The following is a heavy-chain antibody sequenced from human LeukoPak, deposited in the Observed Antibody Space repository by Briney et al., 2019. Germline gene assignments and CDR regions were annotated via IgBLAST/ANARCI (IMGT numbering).Heavy chain of an antibody. V-gene: IGHV4-34*01. D-gene: IGHD5-24*01. CDR3: AKMAPGGYYYYYYMDV. Sequence: SETLSLTCAVYGGSFSGYYWSWIRQPPGKGLEWIGEINHSGSTNYNPSLKSRVTISVDTSKNQFSLKLSSVTAADTAVYYCAKMAPGGYYYYYYMDVWGKGTTVTVSS. CDR2: INHSGST. CDR1: GGSFSGYY. J-gene: IGHJ6*03.